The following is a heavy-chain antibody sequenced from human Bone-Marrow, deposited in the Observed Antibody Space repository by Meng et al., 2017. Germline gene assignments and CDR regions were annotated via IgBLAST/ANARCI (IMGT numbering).Heavy chain of an antibody. D-gene: IGHD2-15*01. J-gene: IGHJ5*02. V-gene: IGHV4-34*01. CDR3: ASGYCSGGSCQVGWFDP. CDR1: WGSFSGYY. Sequence: HLQQCADGLFKPSEPPSLTFAVHWGSFSGYYWSGIRQPPGKGLECLGEINHSGSTNYNPSLKSRVTISVDTSKNQFSLKLSSVTAADTAVYYCASGYCSGGSCQVGWFDPWGQGTLVTVSS. CDR2: INHSGST.